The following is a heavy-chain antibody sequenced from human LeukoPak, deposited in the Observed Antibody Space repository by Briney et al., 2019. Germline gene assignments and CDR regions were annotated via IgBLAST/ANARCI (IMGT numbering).Heavy chain of an antibody. V-gene: IGHV3-23*01. CDR3: AKMGSLRFLEWFLDY. CDR2: ISGSGGSI. D-gene: IGHD3-3*01. Sequence: GGSLRLSCAASGFTVSSNYMSWVRQAPGKGLEWVSAISGSGGSIYYADSVKGRFTISRDNSKNTLYLQMNSLRAEDTAIYYCAKMGSLRFLEWFLDYWGQGTPVTVSS. CDR1: GFTVSSNY. J-gene: IGHJ4*02.